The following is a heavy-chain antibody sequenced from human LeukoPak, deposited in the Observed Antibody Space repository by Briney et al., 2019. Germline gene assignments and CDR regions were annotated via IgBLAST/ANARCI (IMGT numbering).Heavy chain of an antibody. V-gene: IGHV4-34*01. CDR3: SRISEYYYDSSGADDAFDI. Sequence: SETLSLTCAVYGGSFSGYYWSWIRQPPGKGLEWIGEINHSGGTKYNPSLKSRVTISVDTSKNQFSLKLSSVTAADTAVYYCSRISEYYYDSSGADDAFDIWGQGTMVTVSS. D-gene: IGHD3-22*01. CDR2: INHSGGT. J-gene: IGHJ3*02. CDR1: GGSFSGYY.